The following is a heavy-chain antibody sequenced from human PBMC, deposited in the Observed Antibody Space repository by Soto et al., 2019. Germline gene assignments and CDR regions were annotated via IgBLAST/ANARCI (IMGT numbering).Heavy chain of an antibody. V-gene: IGHV1-2*02. CDR1: GYTFIEYY. J-gene: IGHJ6*02. Sequence: QKQLVQSGAEVKKSGASVRVSCKTSGYTFIEYYIHWVRLAPGQGLEWMGWINPKRGVTNFAQKFQGRVPMTGDPSIDTAYMELTSLRFDDTAVYYCARGLRGDSFGGLDVWGQGTTVTVSS. CDR3: ARGLRGDSFGGLDV. D-gene: IGHD2-15*01. CDR2: INPKRGVT.